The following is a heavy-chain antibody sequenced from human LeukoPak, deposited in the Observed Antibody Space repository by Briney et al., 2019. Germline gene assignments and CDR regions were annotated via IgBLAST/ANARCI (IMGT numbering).Heavy chain of an antibody. D-gene: IGHD4-17*01. Sequence: ASVKVSCKASGYTFTSYYMHWVRQAPGQGLEWMGIINPSGGSTSYAQKFQGRVTMTRDMSTSTVYMELSSLRSEDTAVYYCARDRGDLLTTAQKRGAFDIWGQGTMVTVSS. CDR2: INPSGGST. J-gene: IGHJ3*02. CDR3: ARDRGDLLTTAQKRGAFDI. V-gene: IGHV1-46*01. CDR1: GYTFTSYY.